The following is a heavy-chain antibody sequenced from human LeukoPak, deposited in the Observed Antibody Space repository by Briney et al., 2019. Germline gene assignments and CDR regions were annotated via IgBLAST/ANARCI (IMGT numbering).Heavy chain of an antibody. CDR3: AKSPWGVAEGYYFDY. Sequence: PGGSLRLSCAASGFTFDDYAMHWVRQAPGKGLEWVSGINRNSGSIGYADSVKGRFTISRDNAKNSLYLQMHSLRAEDTALYYCAKSPWGVAEGYYFDYWGQGTQVTVSS. J-gene: IGHJ4*02. V-gene: IGHV3-9*01. CDR1: GFTFDDYA. D-gene: IGHD3-10*01. CDR2: INRNSGSI.